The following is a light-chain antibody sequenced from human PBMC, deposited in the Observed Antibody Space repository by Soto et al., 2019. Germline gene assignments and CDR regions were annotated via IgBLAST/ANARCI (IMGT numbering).Light chain of an antibody. CDR1: SSNIGTNT. Sequence: QSVLTQPPSASGTPGQRVTISCSGSSSNIGTNTVNWYLQLPRTAPKLLMYNNNQRPSGVPERFSGSKSGTSASLAIGGLQSEDEPDYYCAAWDDSLDGVYAFGSGTKLTVL. J-gene: IGLJ1*01. CDR2: NNN. CDR3: AAWDDSLDGVYA. V-gene: IGLV1-44*01.